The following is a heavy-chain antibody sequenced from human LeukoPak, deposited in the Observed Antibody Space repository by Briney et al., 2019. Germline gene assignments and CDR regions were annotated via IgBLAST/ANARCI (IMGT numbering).Heavy chain of an antibody. J-gene: IGHJ5*02. V-gene: IGHV3-30*03. CDR3: VAMVRGGNWFDP. CDR1: GITFSNYG. Sequence: HPGGSLRLSCVASGITFSNYGMHWVRQAPGKGLEWVAVVSMDGNTKYYADSVRGRYTISRDNSKNTVYLQMDSLRSEDTAVYYCVAMVRGGNWFDPWGQGTLVTVSS. CDR2: VSMDGNTK. D-gene: IGHD3-10*01.